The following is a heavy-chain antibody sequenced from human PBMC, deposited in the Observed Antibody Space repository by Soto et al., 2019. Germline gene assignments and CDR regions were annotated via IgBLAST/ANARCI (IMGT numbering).Heavy chain of an antibody. D-gene: IGHD4-17*01. J-gene: IGHJ4*02. V-gene: IGHV3-15*07. CDR3: AKDRYGDYGGIDY. CDR2: IKSKNDGGST. CDR1: DFPFNTAW. Sequence: GRSLRLSCVVSDFPFNTAWINWVRQAPGKGLEWVGRIKSKNDGGSTYYADSVKGRFTISRDTSKNTLFLQMNSLRAEDMAVYYCAKDRYGDYGGIDYWGQGTMVTVSS.